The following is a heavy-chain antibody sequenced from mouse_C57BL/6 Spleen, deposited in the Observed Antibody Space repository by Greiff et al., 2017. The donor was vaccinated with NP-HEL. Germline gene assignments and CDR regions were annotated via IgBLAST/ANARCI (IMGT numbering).Heavy chain of an antibody. CDR2: IWRGGST. D-gene: IGHD1-1*01. CDR1: GFSLTSYG. CDR3: AKMGITTVGPYAMDY. Sequence: VKLVESGPGLVQPSQSLSITCTVSGFSLTSYGVHWVRQSPGKGLEWLGVIWRGGSTDYNAAFMSRLGITKDNSKSQVFFKMNSLQADDTAIYYCAKMGITTVGPYAMDYWGQGTSVTVSS. V-gene: IGHV2-5*01. J-gene: IGHJ4*01.